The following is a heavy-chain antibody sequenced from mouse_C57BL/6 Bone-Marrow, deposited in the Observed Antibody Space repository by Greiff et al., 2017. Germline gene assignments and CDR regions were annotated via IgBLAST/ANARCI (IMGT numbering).Heavy chain of an antibody. CDR3: ASVDSSGYAWFAY. Sequence: EVMLVESEGGLVQPGSSMKLSCTASGFTFSDYYMAWVRQVPEKGLEWVANINYDGSSTYYLDSLKSRFIISRDNAKNILYLQMSSLKSEDTATYYCASVDSSGYAWFAYWGQGTLVTVSA. D-gene: IGHD3-2*02. V-gene: IGHV5-16*01. J-gene: IGHJ3*01. CDR1: GFTFSDYY. CDR2: INYDGSST.